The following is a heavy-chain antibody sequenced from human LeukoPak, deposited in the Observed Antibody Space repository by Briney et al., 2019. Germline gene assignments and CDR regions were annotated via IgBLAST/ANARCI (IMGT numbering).Heavy chain of an antibody. D-gene: IGHD5-24*01. CDR2: IIGSSGST. V-gene: IGHV3-23*01. CDR1: GFIFTNYA. Sequence: GGSLRLSCAVSGFIFTNYAMSWVRQAPGKGLEWVSVIIGSSGSTFYADSVKGRFTISRDNSKNTLYLQMNSLRAEDTAVYYCAKGEMATITYYFDYWGQGTLVTVSS. J-gene: IGHJ4*02. CDR3: AKGEMATITYYFDY.